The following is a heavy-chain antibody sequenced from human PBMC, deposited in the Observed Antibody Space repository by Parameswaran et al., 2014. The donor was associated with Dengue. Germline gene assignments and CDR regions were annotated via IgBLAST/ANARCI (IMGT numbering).Heavy chain of an antibody. Sequence: RWIRQPPGKGLEWIGEINHSGSTNYNPSLKSRVTISVDTSKNQFSLKLSSVTAADTAVYYCARGGVMTTVTYTFYYWGQGTLVTVSS. V-gene: IGHV4-34*01. CDR2: INHSGST. CDR3: ARGGVMTTVTYTFYY. J-gene: IGHJ4*02. D-gene: IGHD4-11*01.